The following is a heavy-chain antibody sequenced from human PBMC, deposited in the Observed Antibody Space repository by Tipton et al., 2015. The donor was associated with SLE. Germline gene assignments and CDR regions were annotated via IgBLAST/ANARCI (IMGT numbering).Heavy chain of an antibody. V-gene: IGHV4-31*03. CDR3: ARALQNYFDY. J-gene: IGHJ4*02. Sequence: TLSLTCTVSGGSISSGGYYGSWIRQHPGKGLEWIGYIYYSGSTYYNPSLKSRVTISIDTSKNQFSLKLSSVTAADTAVYYCARALQNYFDYWGQGTLVTVSS. CDR2: IYYSGST. CDR1: GGSISSGGYY.